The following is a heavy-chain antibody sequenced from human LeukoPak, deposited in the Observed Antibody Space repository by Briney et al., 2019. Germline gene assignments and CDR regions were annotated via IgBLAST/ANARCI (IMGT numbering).Heavy chain of an antibody. CDR2: ISSSGSTI. Sequence: GGSLRLSCAASGFTFRSYEMNWVRQAPGKGLEWVSYISSSGSTIYYADSVKVRFTISRENAKNSLYLQMNSLRAEDTAVYYCARNYGDYVDYYYYGMDVWGQGTTVTVSS. V-gene: IGHV3-48*03. D-gene: IGHD4-17*01. J-gene: IGHJ6*02. CDR3: ARNYGDYVDYYYYGMDV. CDR1: GFTFRSYE.